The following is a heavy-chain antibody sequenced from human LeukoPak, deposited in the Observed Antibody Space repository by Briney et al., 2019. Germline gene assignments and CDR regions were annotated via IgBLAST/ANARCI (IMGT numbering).Heavy chain of an antibody. Sequence: SETLSLTCTVSGASISSYYWSWIRQPPGKGLEWIGYIVYSGSISGSTNYNPSLKSRVIMSVDTSKNKFSLRLSSVTAADTAVYYCAGNYYGSGSYYSEDRYWGQGTLVTVSS. CDR3: AGNYYGSGSYYSEDRY. CDR2: IVYSGSISGST. CDR1: GASISSYY. D-gene: IGHD3-10*01. J-gene: IGHJ4*02. V-gene: IGHV4-59*01.